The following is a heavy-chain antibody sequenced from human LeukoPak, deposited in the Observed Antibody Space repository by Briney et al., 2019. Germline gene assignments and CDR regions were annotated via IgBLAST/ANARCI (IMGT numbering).Heavy chain of an antibody. Sequence: SETLSLTCTVSGGSMTTYAWSWIRQSAGKGLEWIGRFYSSGTNYYNPSLKSRVSMSLDTFKKEVSLEMKSVTAADTAVYYCARTEMATIVDGWFDPWGQGTLVTVSS. CDR3: ARTEMATIVDGWFDP. V-gene: IGHV4-4*07. D-gene: IGHD5-24*01. CDR1: GGSMTTYA. J-gene: IGHJ5*02. CDR2: FYSSGTN.